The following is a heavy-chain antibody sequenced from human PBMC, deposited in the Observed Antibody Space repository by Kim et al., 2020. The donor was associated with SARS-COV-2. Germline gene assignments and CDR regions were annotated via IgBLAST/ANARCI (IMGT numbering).Heavy chain of an antibody. Sequence: ASVKVSCKASGYTFTSYGISWVRQAPGQGLEWMGWISAYNGNTNYAQKLQGRVTMTTDTSTSTAYMELRSLRSDDTAVYYCAREVYYGSGSYLGDYYYYYGMDVWGQGTTVTVSS. D-gene: IGHD3-10*01. CDR1: GYTFTSYG. CDR2: ISAYNGNT. J-gene: IGHJ6*02. V-gene: IGHV1-18*01. CDR3: AREVYYGSGSYLGDYYYYYGMDV.